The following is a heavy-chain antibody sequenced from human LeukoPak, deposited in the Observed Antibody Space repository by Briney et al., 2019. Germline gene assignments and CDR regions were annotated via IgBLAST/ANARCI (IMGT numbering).Heavy chain of an antibody. CDR2: IHHSGST. CDR3: AKGPREGTEYNYFDP. CDR1: GDSVSSGDYY. Sequence: PSETLSLTCSVSGDSVSSGDYYWNWIRQPPGKELEWIGYIHHSGSTNYNPSLNSRVTISLDTSKNHFSLRLTSVPAADTAVYFCAKGPREGTEYNYFDPWGQGTLVTVSS. D-gene: IGHD1-1*01. J-gene: IGHJ5*02. V-gene: IGHV4-61*03.